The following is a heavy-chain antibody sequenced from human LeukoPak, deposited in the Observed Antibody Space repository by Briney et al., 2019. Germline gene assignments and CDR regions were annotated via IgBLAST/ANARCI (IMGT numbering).Heavy chain of an antibody. D-gene: IGHD5-24*01. CDR3: ASDGRDGFNLGH. Sequence: SETLSLTCAVSGGSISSNNWWSWVRQPPGKGLEWIGEIYHTGRTNYSPSLKSRVTVLVDKSKNQFSLRLTSVTAADTAVYYCASDGRDGFNLGHWGQGTLVTVFS. CDR2: IYHTGRT. CDR1: GGSISSNNW. J-gene: IGHJ4*02. V-gene: IGHV4-4*02.